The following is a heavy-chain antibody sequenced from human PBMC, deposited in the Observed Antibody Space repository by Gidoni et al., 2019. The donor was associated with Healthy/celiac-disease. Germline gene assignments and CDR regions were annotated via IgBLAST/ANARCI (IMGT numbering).Heavy chain of an antibody. Sequence: EVQLVESGGGLVKPGGSLRLSCAASGFTFSNAWMSWVRQAPGKGLEWVGRIKSKTDGGTTDYAAPVKGRFTISRDDSKNTLYLQMNSLKTEDTAVYYCAYGSGSYHSKRVIDYWGQGTLVTVSS. D-gene: IGHD3-10*01. CDR2: IKSKTDGGTT. V-gene: IGHV3-15*01. CDR1: GFTFSNAW. J-gene: IGHJ4*02. CDR3: AYGSGSYHSKRVIDY.